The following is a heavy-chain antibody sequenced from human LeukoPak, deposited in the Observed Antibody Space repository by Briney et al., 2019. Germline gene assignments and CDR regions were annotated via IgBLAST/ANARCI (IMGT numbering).Heavy chain of an antibody. D-gene: IGHD3-22*01. Sequence: GGSLRLSCAVSGITLSNYGMSWVRQAPGKGLEWVAGISGSGGGTAYADSVKGRLTISRDNPKNTLYLQMNSLRAEDTAVYFCAKRGVVIRVILVGFHKEAYYFDSWGQGALVTVPS. J-gene: IGHJ4*02. V-gene: IGHV3-23*01. CDR3: AKRGVVIRVILVGFHKEAYYFDS. CDR2: ISGSGGGT. CDR1: GITLSNYG.